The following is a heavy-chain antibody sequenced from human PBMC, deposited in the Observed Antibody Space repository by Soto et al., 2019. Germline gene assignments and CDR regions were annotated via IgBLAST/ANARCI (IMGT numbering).Heavy chain of an antibody. CDR2: ISNSYSDGNT. D-gene: IGHD1-1*01. J-gene: IGHJ4*02. Sequence: GGSLRLSCAASGFTFSNYAMNWVRQAPGKGLEWVSAISNSYSDGNTHYADSVKGRFTISRDNDKNTVFLEMNSLRAEDTAVYYCAKVFSPERGNYFDYWGQGTLVTVSS. CDR3: AKVFSPERGNYFDY. V-gene: IGHV3-23*01. CDR1: GFTFSNYA.